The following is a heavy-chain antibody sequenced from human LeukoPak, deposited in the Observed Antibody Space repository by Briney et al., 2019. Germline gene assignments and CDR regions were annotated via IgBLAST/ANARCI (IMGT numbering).Heavy chain of an antibody. CDR2: IYPGDSDT. J-gene: IGHJ6*03. V-gene: IGHV5-51*01. Sequence: GESLKISCKGSGYSFTSYWIGWVRQMPGKGLEWMGIIYPGDSDTRYSPSFQGQVTISADKSISTAYLQWSSLKASDTAMYYCARVCPHGYYYYYMDVWGKGTTVTVSS. CDR1: GYSFTSYW. D-gene: IGHD3-16*01. CDR3: ARVCPHGYYYYYMDV.